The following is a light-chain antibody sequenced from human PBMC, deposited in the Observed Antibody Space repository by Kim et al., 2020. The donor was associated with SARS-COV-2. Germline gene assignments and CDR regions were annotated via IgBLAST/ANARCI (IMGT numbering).Light chain of an antibody. CDR3: AAWDDSLNGVV. J-gene: IGLJ2*01. CDR1: ISNVGSNT. CDR2: SNN. V-gene: IGLV1-44*01. Sequence: GKRATTSCSVSISNVGSNTVNWYQQLPGTAPKLLIYSNNQRPSGVPDRFSGSKSGTSASLAISGLQSEDEADYYCAAWDDSLNGVVFGGGTQLTVL.